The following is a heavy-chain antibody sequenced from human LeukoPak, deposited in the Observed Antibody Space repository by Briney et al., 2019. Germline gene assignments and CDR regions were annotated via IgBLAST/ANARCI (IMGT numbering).Heavy chain of an antibody. CDR1: GGSISSYY. Sequence: PSETLSLTCTVSGGSISSYYWSWIRQPPGKGLEWLGYIYYSGSTNYNPSLKSRVTISVDTSKNQFSLKLSSVTAADTAVYYCARSYDSSEVPETFDYWGQGTLVTVSS. D-gene: IGHD3-22*01. V-gene: IGHV4-59*01. CDR3: ARSYDSSEVPETFDY. CDR2: IYYSGST. J-gene: IGHJ4*02.